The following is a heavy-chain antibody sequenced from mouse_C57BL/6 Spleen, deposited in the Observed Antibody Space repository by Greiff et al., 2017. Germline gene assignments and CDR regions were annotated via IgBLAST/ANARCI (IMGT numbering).Heavy chain of an antibody. V-gene: IGHV1-62-2*01. D-gene: IGHD1-1*01. J-gene: IGHJ4*01. CDR2: FYTGSGSI. Sequence: QVQLQQPGAELVKPGASVKLSCKASGYTFTEYSIHWVKQRSGQGLEWIGGFYTGSGSIKYNQKFKAKATLTVDKSSSTVYMELSRLTSEDSAVYFCAGHDSYGSRYYAKDYWGQGTTLTVSS. CDR3: AGHDSYGSRYYAKDY. CDR1: GYTFTEYS.